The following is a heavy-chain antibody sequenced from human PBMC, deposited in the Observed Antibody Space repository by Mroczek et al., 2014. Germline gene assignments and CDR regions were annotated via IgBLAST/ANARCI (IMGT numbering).Heavy chain of an antibody. J-gene: IGHJ5*02. CDR2: INHSGST. CDR1: GGSFSGYY. V-gene: IGHV4-34*01. D-gene: IGHD3-16*01. Sequence: QVQLQESGAGLLKPSETLSLTCAVYGGSFSGYYWSWIRQPTGKGLEWIGEINHSGSTNYNPSLKSRVTISVDTSKNQFSLKLSSVTAADTAVYYCAKPHGGGRARWFDPWGQGTLVTVSS. CDR3: AKPHGGGRARWFDP.